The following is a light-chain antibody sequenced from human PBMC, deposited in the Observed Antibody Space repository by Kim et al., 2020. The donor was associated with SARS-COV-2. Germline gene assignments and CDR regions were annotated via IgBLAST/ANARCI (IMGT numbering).Light chain of an antibody. J-gene: IGLJ2*01. CDR3: NSRDKSGDHVV. CDR1: SLRTYY. Sequence: SSELTQDPAVSVALGQTVTITCQGDSLRTYYASWYQQKPGQAPILVIYGKNNRPSGIPDRFSGSSSGNTASLTVTGAQAVDEGDYYCNSRDKSGDHVVFGGGTQLTVL. V-gene: IGLV3-19*01. CDR2: GKN.